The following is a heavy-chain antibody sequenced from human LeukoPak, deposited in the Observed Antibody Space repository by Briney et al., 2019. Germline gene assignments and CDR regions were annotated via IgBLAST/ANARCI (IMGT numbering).Heavy chain of an antibody. CDR2: IIPIFGTA. CDR3: ARAIFGPAAYPNWFDP. Sequence: SVKVSCKASGGTFSSYAISWVRQAPGQGLEWMGGIIPIFGTANYAQKFQGRVTITADESTSTAYMELSSLRSEDTAVYYCARAIFGPAAYPNWFDPWGQGTLVTVSS. D-gene: IGHD2-2*01. J-gene: IGHJ5*02. V-gene: IGHV1-69*13. CDR1: GGTFSSYA.